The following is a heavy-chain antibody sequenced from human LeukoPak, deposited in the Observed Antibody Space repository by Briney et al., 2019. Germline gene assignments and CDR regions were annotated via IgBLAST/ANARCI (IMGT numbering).Heavy chain of an antibody. Sequence: SETLSLTCAVSGGSISSSNWWSWVRQPPGKGLEWIGEIYHSGSTNYNPSLKSRVTISVDKSKNQFSLQLSSLTPEDTAVYYCARAYRLEGNRVFDYWGQGTLVTVSS. CDR1: GGSISSSNW. CDR2: IYHSGST. J-gene: IGHJ4*02. V-gene: IGHV4-4*02. D-gene: IGHD1-1*01. CDR3: ARAYRLEGNRVFDY.